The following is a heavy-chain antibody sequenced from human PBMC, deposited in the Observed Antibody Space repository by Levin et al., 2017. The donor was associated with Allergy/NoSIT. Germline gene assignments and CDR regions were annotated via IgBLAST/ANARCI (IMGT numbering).Heavy chain of an antibody. CDR1: GFTFDDYA. V-gene: IGHV3-9*01. CDR3: AKDGTYSGYDYYYFDY. J-gene: IGHJ4*02. CDR2: ISWNSGSI. D-gene: IGHD5-12*01. Sequence: SLKISCAASGFTFDDYAMHWVRQAPGKGLEWVSGISWNSGSIGYADSVKGRFTISRDNAKNSLYLQMNSLRAEDTALYYCAKDGTYSGYDYYYFDYWGQGTLVTVSS.